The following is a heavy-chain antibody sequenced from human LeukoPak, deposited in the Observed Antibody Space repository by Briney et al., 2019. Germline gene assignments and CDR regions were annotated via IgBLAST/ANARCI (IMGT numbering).Heavy chain of an antibody. CDR1: GXTFSSYA. V-gene: IGHV3-23*01. J-gene: IGHJ4*02. CDR3: AKAEGYDILTGLDY. CDR2: IGASGGST. Sequence: PGGSLRLSCATSGXTFSSYAMSWVRQAPGKGLEWVSGIGASGGSTYYADSVKGRFTISRDNSKNTLYLQMNSLRTEDTAVYYCAKAEGYDILTGLDYWGQGTLVTVSS. D-gene: IGHD3-9*01.